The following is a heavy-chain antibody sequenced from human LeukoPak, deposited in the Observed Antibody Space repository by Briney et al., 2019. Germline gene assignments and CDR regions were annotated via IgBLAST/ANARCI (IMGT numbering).Heavy chain of an antibody. D-gene: IGHD3-10*01. J-gene: IGHJ4*02. V-gene: IGHV4-39*07. CDR2: IYYSGST. Sequence: PSETLSLTCTVSGGSISSSSYYWGWLRQPPGKGLEWIGSIYYSGSTYYNPSLKSRVTISVDTSKNQFSLELSPVTAADTAVYYCARDRAGGSGDFDYWGQGTLVTVSS. CDR3: ARDRAGGSGDFDY. CDR1: GGSISSSSYY.